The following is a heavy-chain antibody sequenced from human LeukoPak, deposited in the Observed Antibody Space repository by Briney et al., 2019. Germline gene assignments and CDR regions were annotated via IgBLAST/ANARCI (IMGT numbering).Heavy chain of an antibody. J-gene: IGHJ4*02. V-gene: IGHV4-4*07. CDR3: ARETYGSGSYLDYFDY. CDR2: IYTSGNT. CDR1: GVSISTYY. D-gene: IGHD3-10*01. Sequence: PSETLSLTCTVSGVSISTYYWSWIRQPAGKGLEWIGHIYTSGNTNYNPSLKSRVTMSVDTSKNHFSLKLSSVTAADTAVYYCARETYGSGSYLDYFDYWGQGTLVTVSS.